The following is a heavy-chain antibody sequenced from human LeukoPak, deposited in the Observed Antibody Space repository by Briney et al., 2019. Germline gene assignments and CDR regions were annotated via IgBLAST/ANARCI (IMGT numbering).Heavy chain of an antibody. CDR1: GGTFSSYA. CDR2: IIPIFGTA. D-gene: IGHD2-2*01. Sequence: SVKVSCKASGGTFSSYAISWVRQAPGQGLEWMGGIIPIFGTANYAQKFQGRVTITTDESTSTAYMELSSLRSEDTAVYYCARDSWGNYHRGDIVVVPPFDYWGQGTLVTVSS. J-gene: IGHJ4*02. V-gene: IGHV1-69*05. CDR3: ARDSWGNYHRGDIVVVPPFDY.